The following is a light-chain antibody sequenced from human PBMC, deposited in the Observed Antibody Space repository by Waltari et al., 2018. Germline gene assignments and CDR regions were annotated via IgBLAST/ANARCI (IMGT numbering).Light chain of an antibody. CDR3: QQYNNWPPLT. CDR2: GAS. CDR1: QSVSSD. V-gene: IGKV3-15*01. Sequence: EILMTQSPATLSVSPGERAPLSCRASQSVSSDLAWYQQKPGQPPRLLIYGASTRATGVPDRISGSGSGTDFTLTISSLQSEDFAIYYCQQYNNWPPLTFGGGTKVEIK. J-gene: IGKJ4*01.